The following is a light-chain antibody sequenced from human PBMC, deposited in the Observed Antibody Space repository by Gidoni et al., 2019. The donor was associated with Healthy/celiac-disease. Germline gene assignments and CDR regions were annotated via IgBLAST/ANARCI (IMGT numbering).Light chain of an antibody. CDR1: QSLLHSNGYNY. Sequence: DIVMTQSPLSLPVTPGEPASISCRSSQSLLHSNGYNYFDWYLQKPGQSPQLLIYLGSNRASGVPDRFSGSGSGTDFTLKISRVEAEDVGVYYCMQALQTPKTFGQXTKVEIK. V-gene: IGKV2-28*01. CDR2: LGS. CDR3: MQALQTPKT. J-gene: IGKJ1*01.